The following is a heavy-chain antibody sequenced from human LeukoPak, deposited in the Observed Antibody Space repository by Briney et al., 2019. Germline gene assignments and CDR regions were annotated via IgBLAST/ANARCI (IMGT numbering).Heavy chain of an antibody. D-gene: IGHD2-2*01. CDR1: GFTFSSYA. V-gene: IGHV3-23*01. CDR2: ISGSGGST. Sequence: GSLRLSCAASGFTFSSYAMSWVRQAPGKGLEWVSAISGSGGSTYYADSVKGRFTISRGNSKNTLYLQMNSLRAEDTAVYYCAKDGRIVVVPAATFDYWGQGTLVTVSS. J-gene: IGHJ4*02. CDR3: AKDGRIVVVPAATFDY.